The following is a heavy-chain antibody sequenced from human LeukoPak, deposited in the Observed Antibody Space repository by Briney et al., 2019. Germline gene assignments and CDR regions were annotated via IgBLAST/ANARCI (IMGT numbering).Heavy chain of an antibody. D-gene: IGHD5-24*01. CDR2: FDPEDGET. J-gene: IGHJ4*02. Sequence: ASVKVSCKVSGYTLTELSMHWVRQAPGKGLEWMGGFDPEDGETIYAQKFQGRVTMTRNTSISTAYMELSSLRSEDTAVYYCARANRRWLQLRDVDYWGQGTLVTVSS. CDR3: ARANRRWLQLRDVDY. V-gene: IGHV1-24*01. CDR1: GYTLTELS.